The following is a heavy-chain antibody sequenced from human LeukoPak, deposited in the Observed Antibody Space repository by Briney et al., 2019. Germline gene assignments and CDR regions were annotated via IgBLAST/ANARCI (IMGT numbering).Heavy chain of an antibody. CDR1: GGSFSGYY. Sequence: PSETLSLTCAVYGGSFSGYYWSWIRQPPGKGLEWIGEINHSGSTNYNPSLKSRVTISVDTSKNQFSLKLSSVTAADTAVYYCARGTQQLVKDDMDVWGQGTTVTVSS. V-gene: IGHV4-34*01. D-gene: IGHD6-13*01. J-gene: IGHJ6*02. CDR2: INHSGST. CDR3: ARGTQQLVKDDMDV.